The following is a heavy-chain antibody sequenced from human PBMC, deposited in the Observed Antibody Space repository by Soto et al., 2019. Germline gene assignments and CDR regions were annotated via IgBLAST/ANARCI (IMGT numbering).Heavy chain of an antibody. CDR1: GGSISSGDYY. CDR2: IYYSGST. CDR3: ARVVYCSSPSCPHYFDY. Sequence: SETLSLTCTVSGGSISSGDYYWSWIRQPPGKGLEWIGNIYYSGSTYYNPSLKSRVTISVDTSKNQFSLKLSSVTAADTAVYNCARVVYCSSPSCPHYFDYWGQGTLDTVSS. D-gene: IGHD2-2*01. J-gene: IGHJ4*02. V-gene: IGHV4-30-4*01.